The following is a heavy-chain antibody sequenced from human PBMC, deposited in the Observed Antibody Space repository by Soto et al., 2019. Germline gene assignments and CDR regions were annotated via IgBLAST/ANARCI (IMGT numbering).Heavy chain of an antibody. CDR2: IYPGDSDT. V-gene: IGHV5-51*01. CDR1: GYSFTSYW. CDR3: ARPPPQYCSSTSCPVDY. Sequence: GESLKISCKGSGYSFTSYWIGWVRQMPGKGLEWMGIIYPGDSDTRYSPSFQGQVTISADKSISTAYLQWSSLKASDTAMYYCARPPPQYCSSTSCPVDYWGQGTLVTVSS. D-gene: IGHD2-2*01. J-gene: IGHJ4*02.